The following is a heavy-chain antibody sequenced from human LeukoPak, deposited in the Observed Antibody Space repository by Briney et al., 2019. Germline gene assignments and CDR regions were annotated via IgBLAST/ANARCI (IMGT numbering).Heavy chain of an antibody. J-gene: IGHJ4*02. CDR1: GFTFSSYT. V-gene: IGHV3-21*05. D-gene: IGHD3-16*01. CDR2: IGTSSSDI. CDR3: ARGGDY. Sequence: PGGSLRLSCAASGFTFSSYTMNWVRQAPGKGLEWVSYIGTSSSDIYYGDSEKGRFTISRDNAKNTLYLQMNSLRAEDTAVYYCARGGDYWGQGTLVTVSS.